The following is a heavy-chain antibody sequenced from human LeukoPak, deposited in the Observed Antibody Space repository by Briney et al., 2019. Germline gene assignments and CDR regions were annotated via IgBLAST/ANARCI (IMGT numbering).Heavy chain of an antibody. CDR3: AKIGQLVPRKNYYGMDV. CDR2: FDPEDGET. CDR1: GYTLTELS. D-gene: IGHD6-13*01. J-gene: IGHJ6*02. Sequence: ASVKVSCKVSGYTLTELSMHWVRQAPGKGLEWMGGFDPEDGETIYAQKFQGRVTMTEDTSTDTAYMELSSLRSEDTAVYYCAKIGQLVPRKNYYGMDVWGQGTTVTVSS. V-gene: IGHV1-24*01.